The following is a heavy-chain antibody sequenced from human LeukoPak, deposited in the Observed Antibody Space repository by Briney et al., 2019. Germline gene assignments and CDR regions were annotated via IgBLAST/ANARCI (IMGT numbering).Heavy chain of an antibody. D-gene: IGHD3-22*01. CDR1: GYTFTSYY. CDR3: ARLGASYYYDSSGYYS. J-gene: IGHJ4*02. CDR2: INPSGGST. Sequence: ASVKVSCKASGYTFTSYYMHWVRQAPGQGLEWMGIINPSGGSTSYAQKFQGRVTMTRDTSTSTVYMELSSLRSEDTAVYYCARLGASYYYDSSGYYSWGQGTLVTVSS. V-gene: IGHV1-46*01.